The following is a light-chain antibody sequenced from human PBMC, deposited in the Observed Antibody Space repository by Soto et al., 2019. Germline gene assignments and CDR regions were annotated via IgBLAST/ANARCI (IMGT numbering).Light chain of an antibody. CDR1: SSDIGSSY. Sequence: QSVLTQPPSASGTPGQRVTISCSGSSSDIGSSYVYWYQQFPETAPKLLMFRDNQRPPGVPDRFSGSKSGTSASLAISGLRSEDEAVYYCAAWDDSLSGPWVFGGGTQLTVL. CDR2: RDN. J-gene: IGLJ3*02. V-gene: IGLV1-47*01. CDR3: AAWDDSLSGPWV.